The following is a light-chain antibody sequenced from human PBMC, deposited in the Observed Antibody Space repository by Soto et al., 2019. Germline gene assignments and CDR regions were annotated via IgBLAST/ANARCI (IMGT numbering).Light chain of an antibody. J-gene: IGKJ2*01. CDR2: KAS. V-gene: IGKV1-5*03. CDR1: QSISNL. CDR3: QQYNSFSRT. Sequence: DMQMTQSPFTLSASVGGIVTISCRGRQSISNLFAWYQQKPGKAPKLLIYKASSLDSGVPSRFSGSGSGTEFTLTISSLQPDDFATYYCQQYNSFSRTFGQGTKVDIK.